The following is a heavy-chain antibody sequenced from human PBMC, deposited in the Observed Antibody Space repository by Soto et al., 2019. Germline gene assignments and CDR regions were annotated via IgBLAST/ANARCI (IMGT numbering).Heavy chain of an antibody. CDR1: GGTFSSYT. D-gene: IGHD2-2*01. V-gene: IGHV1-69*02. J-gene: IGHJ4*02. CDR2: IIPILGIA. Sequence: SVKVSCKASGGTFSSYTISWVRQAPGQGLEWMGRIIPILGIANYAQKFQGRVTITADKSTSTAYMELSSLRSEDTAVYYCASHCSSTSCSTYWGQGTLVTVSS. CDR3: ASHCSSTSCSTY.